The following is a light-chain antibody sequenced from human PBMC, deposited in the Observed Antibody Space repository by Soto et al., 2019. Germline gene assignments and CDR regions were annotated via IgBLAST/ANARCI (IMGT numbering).Light chain of an antibody. Sequence: DIPMTQSPSSVSASVGDRVTITCRASQGISSRLAWYQQKPGKAPNLLIYAASTLQSGVPSRFSGSGSETDFTLTIGSLQPEDFVTYYCQQANSFPFTFGGGTKVEIK. J-gene: IGKJ4*01. CDR1: QGISSR. CDR2: AAS. CDR3: QQANSFPFT. V-gene: IGKV1-12*02.